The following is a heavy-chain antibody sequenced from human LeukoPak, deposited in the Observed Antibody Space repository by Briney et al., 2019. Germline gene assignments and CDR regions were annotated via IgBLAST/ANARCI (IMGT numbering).Heavy chain of an antibody. CDR1: GFTFSSYA. J-gene: IGHJ5*02. CDR3: AKDRHTRYCSSTSCSNGWFDP. Sequence: PGGSLRLSCAASGFTFSSYAMSWVRQAPGKGLEWVSAISGSGGSTYYADSVKGRFTISRDNSKNTLYLQMNSLRAEDTAVYYCAKDRHTRYCSSTSCSNGWFDPWGQGTLVTVSS. D-gene: IGHD2-2*01. V-gene: IGHV3-23*01. CDR2: ISGSGGST.